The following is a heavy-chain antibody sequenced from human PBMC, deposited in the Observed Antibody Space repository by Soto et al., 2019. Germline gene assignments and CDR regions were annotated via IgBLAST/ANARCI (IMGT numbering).Heavy chain of an antibody. Sequence: GGSLRLSCAASGFTFSSYSMNWVRQAPGKGLEWVSSISSSSSYIYYADSVKGRFTISRDNAKNSLYLQMNSLRAEDTAVYYCARDPLLWFGELSIPENWFDPWGQGTLVTVSS. CDR1: GFTFSSYS. CDR2: ISSSSSYI. D-gene: IGHD3-10*01. CDR3: ARDPLLWFGELSIPENWFDP. J-gene: IGHJ5*02. V-gene: IGHV3-21*01.